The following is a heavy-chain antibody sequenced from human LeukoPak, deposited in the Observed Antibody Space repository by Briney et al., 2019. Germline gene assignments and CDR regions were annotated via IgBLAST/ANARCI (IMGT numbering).Heavy chain of an antibody. CDR2: MNPNSGNT. D-gene: IGHD3-10*01. Sequence: ASVKVSCKASGGTFSSYAINWVRQATGQGLEWMGWMNPNSGNTGYAQKFQGRVTMTRNTSISTAYMELSSLRSEDTAVYYCARALWFGSYYFDYWGQGTLVTVSS. CDR3: ARALWFGSYYFDY. V-gene: IGHV1-8*02. CDR1: GGTFSSYA. J-gene: IGHJ4*02.